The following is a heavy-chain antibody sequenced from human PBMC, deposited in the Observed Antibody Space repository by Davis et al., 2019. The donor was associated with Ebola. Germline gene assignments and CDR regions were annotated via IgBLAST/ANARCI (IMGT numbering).Heavy chain of an antibody. CDR2: INHSGST. J-gene: IGHJ6*02. Sequence: SETLSLTCAVYGGSFSGYYWSWIRQPPGKGLEWIGEINHSGSTNYNPSLKSRVTISVDKSKNQFSLKLSSVTAADTAVYYCARGGDYVPYYYGMDVWGQGTTVTVSS. D-gene: IGHD4-17*01. V-gene: IGHV4-34*01. CDR1: GGSFSGYY. CDR3: ARGGDYVPYYYGMDV.